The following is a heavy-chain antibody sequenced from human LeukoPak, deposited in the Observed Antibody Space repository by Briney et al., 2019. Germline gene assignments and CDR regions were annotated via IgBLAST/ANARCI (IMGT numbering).Heavy chain of an antibody. D-gene: IGHD3-10*02. CDR3: ARLFGEFLYFCDY. CDR1: GFTFSSYT. Sequence: GGSLRLSCAASGFTFSSYTMNWVRQAPGKGLGWVSSISSSSSYIYYAGSGKGRLTLCRANAKNSMYLQVNSLRATDPAVSDCARLFGEFLYFCDYWGRGTLVSVSS. CDR2: ISSSSSYI. V-gene: IGHV3-21*01. J-gene: IGHJ4*02.